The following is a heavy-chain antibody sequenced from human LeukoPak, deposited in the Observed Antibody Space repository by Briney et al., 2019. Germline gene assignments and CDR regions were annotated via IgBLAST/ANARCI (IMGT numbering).Heavy chain of an antibody. V-gene: IGHV4-31*03. D-gene: IGHD3-22*01. J-gene: IGHJ4*02. Sequence: SQTLSLTCTVSGGSISSGGYYWSWIRQHPGKGLEWIGYIYYSGSTYYNPSLKSRVTISVGTSKNQFSLKLSSVTAADTAVYYCARVGVNDSSGYHIVYFDYWGQGTLVTVSS. CDR2: IYYSGST. CDR1: GGSISSGGYY. CDR3: ARVGVNDSSGYHIVYFDY.